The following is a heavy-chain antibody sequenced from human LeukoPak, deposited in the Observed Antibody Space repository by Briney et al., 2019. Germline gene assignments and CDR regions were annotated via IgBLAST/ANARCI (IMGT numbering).Heavy chain of an antibody. CDR2: INHSGST. V-gene: IGHV4-34*01. Sequence: PSETLSLTCAVYGGSFSGYYWSWIRQPPGKGLEWIGEINHSGSTNYNPSLKSRVTISVDTSKNQFSLKLSSVTAVDTAVYYCARVVGATTDYYYYMDVWGKGTTVTVSS. CDR3: ARVVGATTDYYYYMDV. CDR1: GGSFSGYY. J-gene: IGHJ6*03. D-gene: IGHD1-26*01.